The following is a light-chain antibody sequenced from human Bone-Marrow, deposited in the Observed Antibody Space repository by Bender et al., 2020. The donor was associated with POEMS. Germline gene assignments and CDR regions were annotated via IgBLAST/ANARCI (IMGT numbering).Light chain of an antibody. Sequence: QTVVTQEPSFSVSPGGTVTLTCGLKSGSVSSDFSPSWYRQTPGQPPRTLILSTRIRASGVPDRFSGSILGDKAALTITGAQGDDESHYYCLLYMGSGIWIFGGGTKVTVL. CDR1: SGSVSSDFS. CDR2: STR. CDR3: LLYMGSGIWI. J-gene: IGLJ2*01. V-gene: IGLV8-61*01.